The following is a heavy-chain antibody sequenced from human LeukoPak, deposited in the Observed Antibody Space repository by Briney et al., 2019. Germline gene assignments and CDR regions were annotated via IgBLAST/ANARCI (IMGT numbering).Heavy chain of an antibody. D-gene: IGHD2/OR15-2a*01. J-gene: IGHJ4*02. CDR2: IKEEGSEK. CDR3: ARGTTIDY. CDR1: GLTFSNYW. V-gene: IGHV3-7*01. Sequence: GGSLRLSCAASGLTFSNYWMTWVRQTPGKGLEWVANIKEEGSEKNYVDSVKGRFTISRDNAKNSLYLQMNSLRAEDTAVYYCARGTTIDYWGQGTLVTVSS.